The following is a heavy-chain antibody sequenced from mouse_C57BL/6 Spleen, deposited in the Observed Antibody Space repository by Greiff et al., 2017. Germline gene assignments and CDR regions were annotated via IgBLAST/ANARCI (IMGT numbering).Heavy chain of an antibody. CDR1: GFSLTSYG. D-gene: IGHD2-5*01. CDR2: IWSGGST. J-gene: IGHJ4*01. Sequence: QVQLKQSGPGLVQPSQSLSITCTVSGFSLTSYGVHWVRQSPGKGLEWLGVIWSGGSTDYNAAFISRLSISKDNSKSQVFFKMNSLQADDTAIYYCASYYSKGYYAMDYWGQGTSVTVSS. V-gene: IGHV2-2*01. CDR3: ASYYSKGYYAMDY.